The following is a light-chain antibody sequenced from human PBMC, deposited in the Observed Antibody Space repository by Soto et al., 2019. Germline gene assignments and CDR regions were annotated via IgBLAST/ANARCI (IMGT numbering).Light chain of an antibody. Sequence: EIVLTQSPATLSLSPGERATLSCRASQSVSSYLAWYQQKPGQAPRLLIYDASNRATGIQARFSGSGSGTDFTLTISRLDPEDFAVYYCQQSSNWPPTFGPGSKVEIK. CDR3: QQSSNWPPT. J-gene: IGKJ1*01. V-gene: IGKV3-11*01. CDR2: DAS. CDR1: QSVSSY.